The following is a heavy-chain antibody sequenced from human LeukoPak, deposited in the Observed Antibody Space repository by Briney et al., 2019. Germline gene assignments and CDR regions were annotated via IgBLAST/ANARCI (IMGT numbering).Heavy chain of an antibody. CDR2: IWYDGSNK. Sequence: PGGSLRLSCAASGFTFSSYGMHWVRQAPGKGLEWVAVIWYDGSNKDYADSVKGRFTISRDNSKNTLYLQMNSLRAEDTAVYYCANNFDYWGQGTLVTVSS. CDR3: ANNFDY. J-gene: IGHJ4*02. V-gene: IGHV3-33*06. CDR1: GFTFSSYG.